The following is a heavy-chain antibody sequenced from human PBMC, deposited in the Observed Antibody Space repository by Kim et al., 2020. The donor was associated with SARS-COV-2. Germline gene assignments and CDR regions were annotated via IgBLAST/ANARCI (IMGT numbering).Heavy chain of an antibody. CDR1: GFTFSSYA. CDR2: ISGSGGST. D-gene: IGHD3-3*01. CDR3: AKDSDDFWSGYPHAFDI. J-gene: IGHJ3*02. V-gene: IGHV3-23*01. Sequence: GGSLRLSCAASGFTFSSYAMSWVRQAPGKGLEWVSAISGSGGSTYYADSVKGRFTISRDNSKNTLYLQMNSLRAEDTAVYYCAKDSDDFWSGYPHAFDIWGQGTMVTVSS.